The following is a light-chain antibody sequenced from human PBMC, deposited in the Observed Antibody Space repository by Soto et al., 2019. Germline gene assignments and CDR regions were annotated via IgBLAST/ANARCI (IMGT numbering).Light chain of an antibody. V-gene: IGKV3-20*01. J-gene: IGKJ1*01. Sequence: IVLTQSPGTLSLSPGERATLSCRAGQSVSSNYLAWYQQKPGQAPRLLIYAASSRATGIPDRFSGSGSGTDFTLTISRLEPEDFAVYYCQQYGSSGTFGQGTKVDNK. CDR1: QSVSSNY. CDR3: QQYGSSGT. CDR2: AAS.